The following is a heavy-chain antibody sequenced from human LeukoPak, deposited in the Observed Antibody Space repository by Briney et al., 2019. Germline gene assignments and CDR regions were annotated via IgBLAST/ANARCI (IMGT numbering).Heavy chain of an antibody. V-gene: IGHV3-48*02. Sequence: GGSLRLSCAASGFTFSSYSVIWARQAPGKGLEWVSYVSSSGTTTYYADSVKGRFTTSRDNGKNLVSLQMNSLRDEDTAVYYCARADRDGNKRFLDWGQGTLVTVSS. D-gene: IGHD5-24*01. CDR3: ARADRDGNKRFLD. J-gene: IGHJ4*02. CDR2: VSSSGTTT. CDR1: GFTFSSYS.